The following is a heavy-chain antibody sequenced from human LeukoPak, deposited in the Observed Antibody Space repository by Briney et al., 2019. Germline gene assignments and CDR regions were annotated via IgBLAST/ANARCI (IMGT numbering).Heavy chain of an antibody. CDR1: GFTFSSYW. CDR2: ISTDGSST. Sequence: GGSLRLSCAASGFTFSSYWMHWVRQAPGKGLVWVSLISTDGSSTRYADSVKGRFTISRDNAKNTLYVQMNSLRAEDTAVYYCARGGSGSSYLVHIWGQGTLVTASS. J-gene: IGHJ4*02. V-gene: IGHV3-74*01. CDR3: ARGGSGSSYLVHI. D-gene: IGHD1-26*01.